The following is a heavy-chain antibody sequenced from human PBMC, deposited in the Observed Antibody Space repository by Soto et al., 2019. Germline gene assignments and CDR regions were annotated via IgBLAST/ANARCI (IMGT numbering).Heavy chain of an antibody. CDR1: GCSFTYT. Sequence: SVKVSCKASGCSFTYTLSWVRQSPGQGLEWMGGIIPIFGTTNYAQKFQGRVTITADESTKTAYMELSTLRSEDTDVYYCARLHSNGKYGMDVWGQGTTVTVSS. CDR3: ARLHSNGKYGMDV. J-gene: IGHJ6*02. V-gene: IGHV1-69*13. CDR2: IIPIFGTT. D-gene: IGHD5-18*01.